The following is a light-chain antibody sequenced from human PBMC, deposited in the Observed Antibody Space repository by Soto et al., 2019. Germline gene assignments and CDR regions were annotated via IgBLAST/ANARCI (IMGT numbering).Light chain of an antibody. J-gene: IGKJ4*01. V-gene: IGKV3-15*01. Sequence: EIVMTQSPATLSVSPGERATLSCRASQSVSSNLAWYQQKPGQAPRLLIYGASTRATGIPARFSGSGSGTEFTLTLSSLQTEDFAVYYCQQYSHWPPLTFGGGTKVEIK. CDR1: QSVSSN. CDR3: QQYSHWPPLT. CDR2: GAS.